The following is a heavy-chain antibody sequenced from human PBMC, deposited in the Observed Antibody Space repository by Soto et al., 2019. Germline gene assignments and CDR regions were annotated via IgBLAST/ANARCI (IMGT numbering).Heavy chain of an antibody. CDR3: EVGYNLYDF. CDR2: IIPIFGTA. Sequence: CPAAGATFRIPAICWVRQAPGQGLEWMGGIIPIFGTANYAQKFQGRVTITADESTSTAYMELSSLRSEDTAVYYCEVGYNLYDFCGQGTLVTVSA. CDR1: GATFRIPA. V-gene: IGHV1-69*01. J-gene: IGHJ4*02. D-gene: IGHD5-12*01.